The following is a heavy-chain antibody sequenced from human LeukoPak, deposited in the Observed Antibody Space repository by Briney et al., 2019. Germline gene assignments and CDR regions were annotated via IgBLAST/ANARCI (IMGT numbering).Heavy chain of an antibody. D-gene: IGHD3-10*01. J-gene: IGHJ5*02. CDR2: MNPNSGNT. CDR3: ARGPTRGVRGVIITKDRNWFDP. Sequence: GASVKVSCKASGYTFTNYGISWVRQATGQGLEWMGWMNPNSGNTGYAQKFQGRVTITRSTSISTAYMELSSLRSEDTAVYYCARGPTRGVRGVIITKDRNWFDPWGQGTLVTVSS. CDR1: GYTFTNYG. V-gene: IGHV1-8*03.